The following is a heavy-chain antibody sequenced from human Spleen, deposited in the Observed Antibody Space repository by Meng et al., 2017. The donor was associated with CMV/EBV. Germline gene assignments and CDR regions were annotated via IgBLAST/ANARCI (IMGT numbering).Heavy chain of an antibody. CDR2: INWNGGNI. D-gene: IGHD2-15*01. V-gene: IGHV3-9*01. CDR1: GFTFDDYV. Sequence: SLKISCAASGFTFDDYVMHWVRQPPGKGLEWVSGINWNGGNIGYADSVKGRFTISRDNARNSLYLQMNSLRAEDTAVYYCAREAAAPTHFDYWGQGTLVTVSS. J-gene: IGHJ4*02. CDR3: AREAAAPTHFDY.